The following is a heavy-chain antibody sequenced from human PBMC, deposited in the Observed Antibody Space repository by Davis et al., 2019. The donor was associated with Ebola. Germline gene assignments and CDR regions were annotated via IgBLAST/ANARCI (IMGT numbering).Heavy chain of an antibody. V-gene: IGHV4-59*11. CDR2: IYYSGST. Sequence: PSETLSLTCTVSGGSISSHYWSWIRQPPGKGLEWIGYIYYSGSTNYNPSLKSRVTMSVDTSKNQFSLKLSSVTTADTAVYYCATYDMVRGVIGWFDPWGQGTLVTVSS. D-gene: IGHD3-10*01. CDR3: ATYDMVRGVIGWFDP. J-gene: IGHJ5*02. CDR1: GGSISSHY.